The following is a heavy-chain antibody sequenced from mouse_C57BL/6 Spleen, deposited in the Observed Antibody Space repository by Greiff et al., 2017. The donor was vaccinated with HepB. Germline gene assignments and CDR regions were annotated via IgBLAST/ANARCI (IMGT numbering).Heavy chain of an antibody. V-gene: IGHV1-18*01. J-gene: IGHJ2*01. D-gene: IGHD3-1*01. Sequence: VQLKESGPELVKPGASVKIPCKASGYTFTDYNMDWVKQSHGKSLEWIGDINPNNGGTIYNQKFKGKATLTVDKSSSTAYMELRSLTSEDTAVYYCASLSGSYYFDYWGQGTTLTVSS. CDR1: GYTFTDYN. CDR3: ASLSGSYYFDY. CDR2: INPNNGGT.